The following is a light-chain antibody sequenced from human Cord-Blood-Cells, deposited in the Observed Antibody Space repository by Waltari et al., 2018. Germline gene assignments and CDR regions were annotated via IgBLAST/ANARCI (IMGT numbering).Light chain of an antibody. Sequence: QSALPQPASVSGSPGQSITIHCTGTSSYVGGYNYVSGYQQHPGKAPKLMIYEVSNRPSGVSNRFSGSKSGNTASLTISGLQAEDEADYYCSSYTSSSTLVFGTGTKVTVL. CDR3: SSYTSSSTLV. CDR1: SSYVGGYNY. CDR2: EVS. J-gene: IGLJ1*01. V-gene: IGLV2-14*01.